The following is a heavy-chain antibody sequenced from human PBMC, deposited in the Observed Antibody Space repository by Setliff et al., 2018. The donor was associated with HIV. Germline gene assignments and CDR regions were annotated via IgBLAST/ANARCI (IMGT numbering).Heavy chain of an antibody. D-gene: IGHD6-19*01. CDR2: IKQDGSEE. Sequence: PGGSLRLSCAASGFSFSNVWMSWVRQAPGKGLEWVAKIKQDGSEEYYVDSVKGRFTISRDNAKNSVYLQMNSLRVEDTAMYYCTKDHLSGWASDCWGQGTLVTVSS. J-gene: IGHJ4*02. CDR1: GFSFSNVW. CDR3: TKDHLSGWASDC. V-gene: IGHV3-7*01.